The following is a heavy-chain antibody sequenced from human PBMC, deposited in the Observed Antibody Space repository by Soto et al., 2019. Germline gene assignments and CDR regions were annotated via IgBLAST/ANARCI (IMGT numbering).Heavy chain of an antibody. J-gene: IGHJ6*02. CDR2: IISGGTRV. Sequence: GGSLRLSCAASGFTFSNDWMNWVRQGPGKGLEWVSRIISGGTRVTYADSVKGRFTIARDNAKNTLYLEMHSLTAEDTAVYYCATERTSKGGMDVWGQGTTVTVSS. CDR1: GFTFSNDW. V-gene: IGHV3-74*01. CDR3: ATERTSKGGMDV.